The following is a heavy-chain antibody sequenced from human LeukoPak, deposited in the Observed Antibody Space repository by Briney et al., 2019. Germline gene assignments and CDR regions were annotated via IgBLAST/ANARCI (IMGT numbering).Heavy chain of an antibody. J-gene: IGHJ5*02. D-gene: IGHD6-13*01. CDR1: GYTFTGYY. Sequence: ASVKVSCKASGYTFTGYYMHWVRQAPGQGLEWMGWINPNSGGTNYAQNFQGRVTMTRDTSISTAYMELSRLVSDDTAVYYCARGGQQLVLDWFDPWGQGTLVTVSS. CDR3: ARGGQQLVLDWFDP. CDR2: INPNSGGT. V-gene: IGHV1-2*02.